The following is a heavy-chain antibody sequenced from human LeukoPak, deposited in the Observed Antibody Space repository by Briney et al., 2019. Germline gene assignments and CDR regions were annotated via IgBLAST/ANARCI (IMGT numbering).Heavy chain of an antibody. Sequence: GGSLRLSCAASGFTVSSNYMSWVRQAPGKGLEWVSCVSSTSSFIYYADSVKGRFTISRDNAKNSLYLQMNSLRAEDTAVYYCARDYFSRAALLGYFDLWGRGTLVTVFS. V-gene: IGHV3-21*01. D-gene: IGHD2-15*01. J-gene: IGHJ2*01. CDR1: GFTVSSNY. CDR2: VSSTSSFI. CDR3: ARDYFSRAALLGYFDL.